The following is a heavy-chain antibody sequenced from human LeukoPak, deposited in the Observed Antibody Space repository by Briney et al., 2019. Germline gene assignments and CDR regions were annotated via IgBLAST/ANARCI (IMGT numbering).Heavy chain of an antibody. Sequence: ASVTVSCTASGYTFTSYDINWVRQATGQRLEWMGWINAGNGNTKYSQKFQGRVTITRDTSASTAYMELSSLRSEDTAVYYCARLGPGDFHYYFDYWGQGTLVTVSS. J-gene: IGHJ4*02. D-gene: IGHD1-26*01. CDR2: INAGNGNT. V-gene: IGHV1-3*01. CDR3: ARLGPGDFHYYFDY. CDR1: GYTFTSYD.